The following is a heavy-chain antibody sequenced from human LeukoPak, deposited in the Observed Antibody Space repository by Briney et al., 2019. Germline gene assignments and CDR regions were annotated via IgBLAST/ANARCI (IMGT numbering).Heavy chain of an antibody. V-gene: IGHV3-66*01. Sequence: GGSLRLSCAASGFTFSSYNMNWVRQAPGKGLEWVSVIYSGGSTYYADSVKGRFTTSRDNSKNTLYLQMNSLRAEDTAVYYCARDYSSGSRCWGQGTLVTVSS. CDR2: IYSGGST. D-gene: IGHD3-22*01. CDR3: ARDYSSGSRC. CDR1: GFTFSSYN. J-gene: IGHJ4*02.